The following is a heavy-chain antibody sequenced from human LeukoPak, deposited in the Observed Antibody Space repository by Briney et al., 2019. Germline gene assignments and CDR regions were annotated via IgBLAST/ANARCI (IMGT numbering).Heavy chain of an antibody. CDR1: GFIFSDYH. CDR2: ISPGGDEV. J-gene: IGHJ4*02. D-gene: IGHD6-19*01. CDR3: SGGRDIAVASPGGYFDY. V-gene: IGHV3-11*01. Sequence: GGSLRLSCAASGFIFSDYHMSWIRQAPGKGLEWVSYISPGGDEVYFADSVKGRFTISRDNAKNSLFLQMSSLTAEDTAVYYCSGGRDIAVASPGGYFDYWGQGSLVTVSS.